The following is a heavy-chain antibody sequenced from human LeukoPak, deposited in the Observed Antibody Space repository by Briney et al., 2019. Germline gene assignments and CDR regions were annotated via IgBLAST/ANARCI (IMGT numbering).Heavy chain of an antibody. V-gene: IGHV5-51*01. CDR3: AEKCWRGSDPRFHP. J-gene: IGHJ5*02. CDR1: GYSFTDYW. Sequence: GESLKISCKGSGYSFTDYWIAWVRQMPGKGLEWMGSIYPGDSDTRYSPSFQGQVTFSADKSISTAYLQWSSLRASDTAIYYCAEKCWRGSDPRFHPWGQGTLVTVSS. D-gene: IGHD3-10*01. CDR2: IYPGDSDT.